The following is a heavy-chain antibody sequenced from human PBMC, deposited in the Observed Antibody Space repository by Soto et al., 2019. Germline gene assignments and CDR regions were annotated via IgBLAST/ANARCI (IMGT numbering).Heavy chain of an antibody. D-gene: IGHD2-21*02. CDR1: GFTFSSYW. CDR2: IKQDGSEK. J-gene: IGHJ3*02. CDR3: ARHDFNDAFDI. Sequence: GGSLRLSCAASGFTFSSYWMSWVRQAPGKGLEWVANIKQDGSEKYYVDSVTGRFTISRDNAKNSLYLQMNSLRAEDTAVYYCARHDFNDAFDIWGQGTMVTVSS. V-gene: IGHV3-7*01.